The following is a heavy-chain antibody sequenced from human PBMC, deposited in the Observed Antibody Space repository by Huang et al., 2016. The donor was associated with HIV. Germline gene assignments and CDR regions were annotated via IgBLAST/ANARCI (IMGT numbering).Heavy chain of an antibody. CDR3: ATHSGGDSYAPYY. Sequence: QVQLVQSGAEVRKPGASVKVSCKVSGYIVTELAMHWVRQSPGKGLEWSGGSDPEDGETMYAEKLQGRVTMTEDTSTDTAYLELSGLTSDDTAVYYCATHSGGDSYAPYYWGQGTLVTVSS. D-gene: IGHD2-21*02. CDR2: SDPEDGET. J-gene: IGHJ4*02. CDR1: GYIVTELA. V-gene: IGHV1-24*01.